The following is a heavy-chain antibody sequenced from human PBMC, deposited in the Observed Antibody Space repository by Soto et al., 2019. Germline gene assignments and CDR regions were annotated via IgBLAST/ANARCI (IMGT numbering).Heavy chain of an antibody. CDR1: GYAFTSND. Sequence: ASVKVSCKASGYAFTSNDINWLRQATGQGLEWMGWMNPNSGNTGYAQKFQGRVTMTRNTSISTAYMELSSLRSEDTAVYYCARWVVTYYDFWSGRDPYYGMDVWGQGTTVTVSS. V-gene: IGHV1-8*01. J-gene: IGHJ6*02. CDR2: MNPNSGNT. CDR3: ARWVVTYYDFWSGRDPYYGMDV. D-gene: IGHD3-3*01.